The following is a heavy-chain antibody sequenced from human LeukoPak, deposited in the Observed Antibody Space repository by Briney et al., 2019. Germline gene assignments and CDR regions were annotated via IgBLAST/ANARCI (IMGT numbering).Heavy chain of an antibody. D-gene: IGHD4-17*01. CDR3: ARDRYGDYGDFDY. CDR1: GFTFSSNA. J-gene: IGHJ4*02. V-gene: IGHV3-30-3*01. CDR2: ISYDGSNK. Sequence: PGGSLRLSCAASGFTFSSNAMHWVRQAPGKGLEWVAVISYDGSNKYYADSVKGRFTISRDNSKNTLYLQMNSLRAEDTAVYYCARDRYGDYGDFDYWGQGTLVTVSS.